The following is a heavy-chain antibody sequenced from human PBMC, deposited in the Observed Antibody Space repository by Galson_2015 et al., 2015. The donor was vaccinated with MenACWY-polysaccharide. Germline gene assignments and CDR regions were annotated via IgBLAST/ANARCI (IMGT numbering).Heavy chain of an antibody. D-gene: IGHD6-6*01. CDR2: IWYDGSNK. Sequence: SLRLSCAASGLTFSSYGMHWVRQAPGKGLEWVAVIWYDGSNKYYADSVKGRFTISRDNSKNTLYLQMNSLRAEDTAVYYCAREEQLVLNYWGRGTLVTVSS. J-gene: IGHJ4*02. V-gene: IGHV3-33*01. CDR3: AREEQLVLNY. CDR1: GLTFSSYG.